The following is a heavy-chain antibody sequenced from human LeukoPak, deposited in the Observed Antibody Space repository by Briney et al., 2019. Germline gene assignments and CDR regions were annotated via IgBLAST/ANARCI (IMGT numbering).Heavy chain of an antibody. D-gene: IGHD3-22*01. CDR3: AREGSNSGFFD. Sequence: GGSLRLSCAASGFTFSSYEMNWVRQAPGEGLEWVSYISSSGSNIDYADSVKGRFTISRDNAKNSLYLQMNSLRADDTAIYYCAREGSNSGFFDWGQGTLVTVSS. V-gene: IGHV3-48*03. CDR2: ISSSGSNI. CDR1: GFTFSSYE. J-gene: IGHJ4*02.